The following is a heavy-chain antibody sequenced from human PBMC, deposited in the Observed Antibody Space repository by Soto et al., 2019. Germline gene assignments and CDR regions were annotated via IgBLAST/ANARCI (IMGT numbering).Heavy chain of an antibody. V-gene: IGHV1-18*01. CDR3: ARALPAYCLGGSCCSEGFDY. D-gene: IGHD2-15*01. CDR1: GYTFTSYG. Sequence: QVQLVQSGAEVKKPGASVKVSCKASGYTFTSYGISWVRQAPGQGLEWMGWISAYNGNTNYAQKLQGRVTMTTDTSTSTAYMELRSVRSDDTGVYYCARALPAYCLGGSCCSEGFDYWGQGTLVTVSS. CDR2: ISAYNGNT. J-gene: IGHJ4*02.